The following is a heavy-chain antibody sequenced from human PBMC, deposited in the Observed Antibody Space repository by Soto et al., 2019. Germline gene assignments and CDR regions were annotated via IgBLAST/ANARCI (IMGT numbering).Heavy chain of an antibody. CDR3: AKGGPDAFCGGGRCYFDS. Sequence: EVQLVESGGGLVQPGRSLRLSCAASGFTFDDYAMHWVRRVPGKGLEWVSSISWNGNIIGYADSVKGRFTISRDNAKNSPYLQMNSLRPEDTALYYCAKGGPDAFCGGGRCYFDSWGQGTLVTVSS. CDR1: GFTFDDYA. V-gene: IGHV3-9*01. D-gene: IGHD2-15*01. J-gene: IGHJ4*02. CDR2: ISWNGNII.